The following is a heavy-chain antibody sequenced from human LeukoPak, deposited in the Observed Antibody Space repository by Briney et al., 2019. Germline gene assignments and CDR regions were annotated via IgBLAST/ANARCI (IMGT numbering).Heavy chain of an antibody. V-gene: IGHV3-11*04. CDR2: ISSSGSTI. J-gene: IGHJ6*03. CDR1: GFTFSDYY. D-gene: IGHD4-17*01. CDR3: ARDATTDVGTVYMDV. Sequence: PGGSLRLSCAASGFTFSDYYMSWIRQAPGKGLEWVSYISSSGSTIYYADSVKGRFTISRDNAKNSLYLQMNSLRAEDTALYFCARDATTDVGTVYMDVWGKGTTVTISS.